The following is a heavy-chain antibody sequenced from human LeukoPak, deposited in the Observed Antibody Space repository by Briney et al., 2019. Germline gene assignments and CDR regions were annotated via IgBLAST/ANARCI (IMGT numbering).Heavy chain of an antibody. D-gene: IGHD2-2*01. V-gene: IGHV3-23*01. Sequence: GGSLRLSCAASGFTFSDYYMSWIRQAPGKGLKWVSTINDNGAAPYYADSVKGRFTISRDNSKNTLYLQMNSLRAEDTAVYYCAKGRDIVVVPAAWDYWGQGTLVTVSS. CDR2: INDNGAAP. CDR3: AKGRDIVVVPAAWDY. CDR1: GFTFSDYY. J-gene: IGHJ4*02.